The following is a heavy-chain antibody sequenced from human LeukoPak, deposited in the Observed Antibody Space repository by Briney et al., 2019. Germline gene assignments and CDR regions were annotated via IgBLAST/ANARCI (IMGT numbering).Heavy chain of an antibody. CDR1: GFIFSSYA. CDR3: AKDWGYYGSGATPGAFDI. V-gene: IGHV3-23*01. CDR2: ISGSDGST. J-gene: IGHJ3*02. Sequence: GGSLRLSCAASGFIFSSYAMSWVRQAPGKGLEWVSGISGSDGSTNYADSVKGRFTISRDNSKNSLYLQMNSLRAEDTALYYCAKDWGYYGSGATPGAFDIWGQGTMVTVSS. D-gene: IGHD3-10*01.